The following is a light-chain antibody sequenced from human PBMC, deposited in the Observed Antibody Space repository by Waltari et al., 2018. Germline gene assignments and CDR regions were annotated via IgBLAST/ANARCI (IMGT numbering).Light chain of an antibody. CDR3: QQYNNWPQT. Sequence: ETVIQQSPATRSVSPGERATLSCRASQSVSSNLAWYQQKPGQAPRLLIYGASTRATGIPARFSGSGSGTEFTLTISSLQSEDFAVYYCQQYNNWPQTFGQGTKVEIK. CDR2: GAS. CDR1: QSVSSN. V-gene: IGKV3-15*01. J-gene: IGKJ1*01.